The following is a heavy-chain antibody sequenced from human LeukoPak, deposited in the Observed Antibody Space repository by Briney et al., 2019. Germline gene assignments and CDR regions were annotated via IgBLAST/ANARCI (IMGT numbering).Heavy chain of an antibody. D-gene: IGHD5-12*01. CDR1: GFTFDDYA. CDR2: ISWNSGSI. J-gene: IGHJ4*02. V-gene: IGHV3-9*01. Sequence: HPGGSLRLFCTASGFTFDDYAMHWVRQAPGKGLEWVSGISWNSGSIDYADSVKGRFTISRDNAKNSLYLQMNSLRTEDTALYYCARGLYSGYDSIPPFDYWGQGTLVTVSS. CDR3: ARGLYSGYDSIPPFDY.